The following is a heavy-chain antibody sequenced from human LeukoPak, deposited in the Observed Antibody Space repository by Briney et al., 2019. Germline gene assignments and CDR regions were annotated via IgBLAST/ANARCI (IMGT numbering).Heavy chain of an antibody. J-gene: IGHJ3*02. CDR2: ISWNSGSI. CDR3: AKNRGYLGAFDI. CDR1: GFTFDDYA. Sequence: GRSLRLSCAASGFTFDDYAMHWVRQAPGKGLEWVSGISWNSGSIGYADSVKGRFTISRDNAKNSLYLQMNSLRAEDTALYYCAKNRGYLGAFDIWGQGTMVTVSS. V-gene: IGHV3-9*01. D-gene: IGHD2-15*01.